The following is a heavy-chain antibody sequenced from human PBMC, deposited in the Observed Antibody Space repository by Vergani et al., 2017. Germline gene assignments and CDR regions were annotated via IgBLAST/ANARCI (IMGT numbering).Heavy chain of an antibody. D-gene: IGHD1-1*01. Sequence: HVQMVESGGGVVQPGRSLRLSCAVSGFRFSDYGMHWVRQAPGRGLEWVALISHDGDTTYYEDSVKGRFTISRDNSKNTLFLQMHSLRAEDTAVYYCARDFLTRVTTLDYYYMGVWGKGTTVTVSS. CDR1: GFRFSDYG. J-gene: IGHJ6*03. CDR3: ARDFLTRVTTLDYYYMGV. CDR2: ISHDGDTT. V-gene: IGHV3-30*03.